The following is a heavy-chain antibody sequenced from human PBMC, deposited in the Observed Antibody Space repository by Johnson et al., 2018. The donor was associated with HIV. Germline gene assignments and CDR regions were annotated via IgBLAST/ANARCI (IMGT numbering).Heavy chain of an antibody. D-gene: IGHD3-22*01. J-gene: IGHJ3*02. CDR2: IYSGGST. Sequence: VQLVESGGGLVQPGGSLRLSCAASGFTVSSNYMSWVRQAPGKGLEWVSVIYSGGSTYYADSVKGRFTISRDNSKNTLYLQMNSLRAEDTAVYDCARDRPIAPFDIWGQGTMVTVSS. V-gene: IGHV3-66*01. CDR1: GFTVSSNY. CDR3: ARDRPIAPFDI.